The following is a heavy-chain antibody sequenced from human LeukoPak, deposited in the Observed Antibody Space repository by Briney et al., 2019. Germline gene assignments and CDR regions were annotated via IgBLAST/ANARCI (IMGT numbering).Heavy chain of an antibody. D-gene: IGHD6-13*01. Sequence: SVKVSCKASGGTFSSYAISWVRQAPGQGLEWMGRIIPIFGTATYAQKFQGRVTITTDESTSTAYIELSSLRSEDTAVYYCARDYIAAAGRSWFDPWGQGTLVTVSS. J-gene: IGHJ5*02. CDR3: ARDYIAAAGRSWFDP. CDR2: IIPIFGTA. CDR1: GGTFSSYA. V-gene: IGHV1-69*05.